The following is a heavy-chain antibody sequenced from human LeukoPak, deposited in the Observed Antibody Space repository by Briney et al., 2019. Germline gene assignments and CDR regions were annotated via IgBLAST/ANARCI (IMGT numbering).Heavy chain of an antibody. CDR2: INSDGSRT. V-gene: IGHV3-74*01. CDR1: GFTFSSYW. Sequence: GRSLRLSCAASGFTFSSYWMHWVRQAPGKGLVWVSRINSDGSRTSYADSVKGRFTISRDNAKNTLYLQMNSLRAEDTAVYYCARGPMVRTNLFDYWGQGTLVTVSS. D-gene: IGHD3-10*01. CDR3: ARGPMVRTNLFDY. J-gene: IGHJ4*02.